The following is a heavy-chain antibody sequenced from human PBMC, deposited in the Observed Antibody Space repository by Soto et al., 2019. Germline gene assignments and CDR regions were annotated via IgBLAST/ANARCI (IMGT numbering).Heavy chain of an antibody. V-gene: IGHV3-73*01. Sequence: LXLSCASPGFSFSGSAMRWVRHASGKGLEWVGRIRSKANSYATAYAASVKGRFTISRDDSKNTAYLQMNSLKTEDTAVYYCNSRTKYYDFWSGSQDGMDVWGQGTKVSVYS. CDR2: IRSKANSYAT. J-gene: IGHJ6*02. CDR3: NSRTKYYDFWSGSQDGMDV. D-gene: IGHD3-3*01. CDR1: GFSFSGSA.